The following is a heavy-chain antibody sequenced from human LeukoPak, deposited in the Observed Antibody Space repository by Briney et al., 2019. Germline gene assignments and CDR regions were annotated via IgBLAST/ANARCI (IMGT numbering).Heavy chain of an antibody. V-gene: IGHV3-33*01. Sequence: PGGSLRLSCAASGFTFSSYGMHWVRQAPGKGLEWVAVIWYDGSNKYYADSVKGRFTISRDNSKNTLYLQMNSLRAEDTAVYYCARDRGITGTSDFDYWGQGTLVTVSS. J-gene: IGHJ4*02. CDR2: IWYDGSNK. D-gene: IGHD1-7*01. CDR3: ARDRGITGTSDFDY. CDR1: GFTFSSYG.